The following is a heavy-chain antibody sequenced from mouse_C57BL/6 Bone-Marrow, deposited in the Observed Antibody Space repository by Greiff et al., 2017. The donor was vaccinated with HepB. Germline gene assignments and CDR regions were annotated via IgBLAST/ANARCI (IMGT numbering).Heavy chain of an antibody. V-gene: IGHV5-6*01. J-gene: IGHJ3*01. CDR2: ISSGGSYT. D-gene: IGHD3-2*02. CDR1: GFTFSSYG. CDR3: ARPAAQVSFAY. Sequence: EVKLQESGGDLVKPGGSLKLSCAASGFTFSSYGMSWVRQTPDKRLEWVATISSGGSYTYYPDSVKGRFTISRDNAKNTLYLQMSSMKAEDTAMYYCARPAAQVSFAYCGQGTLVTVSA.